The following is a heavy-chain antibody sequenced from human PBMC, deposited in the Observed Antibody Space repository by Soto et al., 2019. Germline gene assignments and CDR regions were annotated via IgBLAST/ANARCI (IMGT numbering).Heavy chain of an antibody. CDR3: ARQAVAGWGWFDP. CDR1: GGSISSSSYY. D-gene: IGHD6-19*01. J-gene: IGHJ5*02. V-gene: IGHV4-39*01. CDR2: IYYSGST. Sequence: SETLSLTCTVSGGSISSSSYYWGWIRQPPGKGLEWIGSIYYSGSTYYNPSLKSRVTISVDTSKNQFSLKLSSVTAADTAVYYCARQAVAGWGWFDPWGQGTLVTVSS.